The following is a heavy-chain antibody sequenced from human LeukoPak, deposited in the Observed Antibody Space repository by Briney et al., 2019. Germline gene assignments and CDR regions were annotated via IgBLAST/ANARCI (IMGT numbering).Heavy chain of an antibody. CDR2: INHSGST. V-gene: IGHV4-34*01. Sequence: KPSETLSLTCAVYGGSFSGYYWSWIRQPPGKGLEWIGEINHSGSTHYNPSLRSRVSISIDTSKNQFSLKLSSVNAADTAVYYCARSPSYVTSDYCFDYWGQGTLVTVSS. J-gene: IGHJ4*02. CDR1: GGSFSGYY. D-gene: IGHD3-22*01. CDR3: ARSPSYVTSDYCFDY.